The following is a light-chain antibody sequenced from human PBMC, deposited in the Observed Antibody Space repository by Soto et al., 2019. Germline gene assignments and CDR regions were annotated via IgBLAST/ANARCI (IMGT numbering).Light chain of an antibody. V-gene: IGKV1-5*03. J-gene: IGKJ1*01. CDR2: KAS. CDR1: QTIDSW. CDR3: QQYHIYSGT. Sequence: DIQMSQSLSSLSASVGDRVTVTCRASQTIDSWLAWYQQRPGKPPNLLIYKASTLASGVPSRFSGSGSGTEFPLTINSLQPDDFANYYRQQYHIYSGTFGQGTKVDIK.